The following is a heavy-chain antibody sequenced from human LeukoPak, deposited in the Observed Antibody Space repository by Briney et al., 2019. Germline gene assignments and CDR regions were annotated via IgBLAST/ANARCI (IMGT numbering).Heavy chain of an antibody. J-gene: IGHJ4*02. CDR2: IIPIFGTA. D-gene: IGHD5-24*01. CDR3: EREAVEMATGPLDY. CDR1: GGTFSSYA. Sequence: SVKVSCRASGGTFSSYAISWVRQAPGQGLEWMGGIIPIFGTANYAQKFQGRVTITTDESTSTAYMELSSLRSEDTAVYYCEREAVEMATGPLDYWGQGTLVTVSS. V-gene: IGHV1-69*05.